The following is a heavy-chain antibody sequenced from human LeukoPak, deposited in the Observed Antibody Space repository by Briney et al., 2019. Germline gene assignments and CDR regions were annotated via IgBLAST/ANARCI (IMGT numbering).Heavy chain of an antibody. CDR2: INPNSGGT. Sequence: ASVTASCKASGYTFTDYYMHWVRQAAGQGLAWMGWINPNSGGTNYAQNFQGRVTMTRDTSISTAYMELSRLRSDDTAMYYCARVIAAASTRLDYWGQGTLVTVSS. V-gene: IGHV1-2*02. D-gene: IGHD6-13*01. CDR1: GYTFTDYY. J-gene: IGHJ4*02. CDR3: ARVIAAASTRLDY.